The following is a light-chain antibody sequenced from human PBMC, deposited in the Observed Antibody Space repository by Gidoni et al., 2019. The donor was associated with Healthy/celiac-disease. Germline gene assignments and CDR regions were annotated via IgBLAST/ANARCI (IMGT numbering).Light chain of an antibody. CDR2: GAS. Sequence: EIVLTQSPGTLSLSPGERATLSCRASQSVSSSYLAWYQQKPGQAPRLLIYGASSRATGIPDRFSGSGSGTDFTLTISRLEPEDFAVYYCQQYDTFXXXTKLEIK. J-gene: IGKJ2*01. CDR1: QSVSSSY. CDR3: QQYDT. V-gene: IGKV3-20*01.